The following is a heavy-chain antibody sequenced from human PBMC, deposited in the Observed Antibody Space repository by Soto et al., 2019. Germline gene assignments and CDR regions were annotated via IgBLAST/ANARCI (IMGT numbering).Heavy chain of an antibody. CDR1: GCTFSSYT. CDR2: IIPILGIA. D-gene: IGHD6-13*01. Sequence: SCKASGCTFSSYTISWVRQAPGQELEWMGRIIPILGIANYAQKFQGRVTITADKSTSTAYMELSSLRSEDTAVYYCARALAAAGNYYYYYMDVWGKGTTVTVSS. CDR3: ARALAAAGNYYYYYMDV. J-gene: IGHJ6*03. V-gene: IGHV1-69*02.